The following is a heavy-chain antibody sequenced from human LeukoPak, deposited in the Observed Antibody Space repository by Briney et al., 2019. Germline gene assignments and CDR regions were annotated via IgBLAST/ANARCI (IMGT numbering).Heavy chain of an antibody. CDR2: IKQDGTEK. CDR1: GFTFSNYW. Sequence: PGGSLRLSCAASGFTFSNYWMSWVRQAPGKGLEGVANIKQDGTEKYYVDSVKGRFTISRDNAKNSLYLQMNSLRVEDTAVYYCAKVAKYYYGSETYYFFEHWGQGTPVTASS. J-gene: IGHJ4*02. D-gene: IGHD3-10*01. CDR3: AKVAKYYYGSETYYFFEH. V-gene: IGHV3-7*01.